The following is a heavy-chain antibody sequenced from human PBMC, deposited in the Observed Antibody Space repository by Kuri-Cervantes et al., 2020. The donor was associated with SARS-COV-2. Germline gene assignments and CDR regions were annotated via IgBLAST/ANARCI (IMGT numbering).Heavy chain of an antibody. J-gene: IGHJ6*03. Sequence: GESLKISCAASGFTFSSYDMHWVRQATGKGLEWVSAIGTAGDTYYPGSVKGQFTISRENAKNSLYLQMNSLRAGDTAVYYCARRHDTSLIYYYMDVWGKGTTVTVSS. V-gene: IGHV3-13*01. CDR2: IGTAGDT. CDR3: ARRHDTSLIYYYMDV. D-gene: IGHD3-9*01. CDR1: GFTFSSYD.